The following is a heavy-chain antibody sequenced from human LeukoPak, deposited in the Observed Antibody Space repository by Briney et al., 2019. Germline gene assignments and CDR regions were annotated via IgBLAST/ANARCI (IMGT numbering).Heavy chain of an antibody. V-gene: IGHV3-23*01. CDR2: ISGSGGST. CDR1: GFTFSSYA. J-gene: IGHJ4*02. D-gene: IGHD6-19*01. Sequence: GGSLRLSRAASGFTFSSYAMSWVRQAPGKGLEWVSAISGSGGSTYYADSVKGRFTISRDNSKNTLYLQMNSLRAEDTAVYYCANDKRIRSGYSSGWYYFDYWGQGTLVTVSS. CDR3: ANDKRIRSGYSSGWYYFDY.